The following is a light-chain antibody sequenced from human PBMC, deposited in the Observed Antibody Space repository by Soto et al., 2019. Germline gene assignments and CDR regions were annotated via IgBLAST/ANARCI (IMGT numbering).Light chain of an antibody. CDR1: QSVTTKY. CDR2: DVS. CDR3: QNYGDSPS. J-gene: IGKJ4*01. V-gene: IGKV3-20*01. Sequence: IVLTQSPGTLSLSPGERATLSCRASQSVTTKYLAWFQQKPGQAPRLLMYDVSTRVTGFPDRFSGSGSETDFTLTISRLEPEDFAVYYCQNYGDSPSLGGGTKVDIK.